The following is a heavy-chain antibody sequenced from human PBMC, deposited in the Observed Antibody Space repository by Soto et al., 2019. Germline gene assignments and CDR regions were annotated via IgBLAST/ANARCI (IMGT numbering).Heavy chain of an antibody. Sequence: PGGSLRLSCAASGFTFSSSATSWVRQAPGKGLEWVSSISASGGSTYYADSVKGRFTISRDNSKNTLYLQMNSLRAEDTAVYYCTKEKSVINSGYDAFDIWGRGTVVTVSS. D-gene: IGHD5-12*01. V-gene: IGHV3-23*01. CDR2: ISASGGST. CDR3: TKEKSVINSGYDAFDI. J-gene: IGHJ3*02. CDR1: GFTFSSSA.